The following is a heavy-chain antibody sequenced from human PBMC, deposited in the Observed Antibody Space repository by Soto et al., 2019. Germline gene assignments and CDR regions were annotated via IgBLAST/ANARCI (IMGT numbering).Heavy chain of an antibody. J-gene: IGHJ4*02. CDR3: ARSPPYYYDSSGYYYGHY. CDR2: IIPIFGTA. D-gene: IGHD3-22*01. CDR1: GGTFSSYA. Sequence: LVKVSCKASGGTFSSYAISWVRQAPGQGLEWMGGIIPIFGTANYAQKFQGRVTITADESTSTAYMELSSLRSEDTAVYYCARSPPYYYDSSGYYYGHYWGQGTLVTSPQ. V-gene: IGHV1-69*13.